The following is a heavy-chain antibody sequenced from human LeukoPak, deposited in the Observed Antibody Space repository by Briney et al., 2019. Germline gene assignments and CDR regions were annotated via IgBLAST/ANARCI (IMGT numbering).Heavy chain of an antibody. CDR2: IYYSGST. CDR3: AGNSGYTYGLRSVFDY. Sequence: SETLSLTCTVSGGSISSYYWNWIRQPPGRGLEWIRYIYYSGSTSYNPSLKSRVTISLDMSKNQFSLKLSSVTAADTAVYYCAGNSGYTYGLRSVFDYWGQGALVTVSS. CDR1: GGSISSYY. D-gene: IGHD5-18*01. V-gene: IGHV4-59*01. J-gene: IGHJ4*02.